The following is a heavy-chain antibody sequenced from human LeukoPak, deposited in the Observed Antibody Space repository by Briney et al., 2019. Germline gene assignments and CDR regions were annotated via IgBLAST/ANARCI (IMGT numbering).Heavy chain of an antibody. V-gene: IGHV3-30*02. D-gene: IGHD1-26*01. Sequence: GGSLRLSCAASGFTFSSYGMHWVRQAPGKGLEWVAFIRYDGNNKYYADSVKGRFTISRDNSKNTLYLQMNSLRAEDTAVYYCAKESRIVGATSFDYWGQGTLVTVSS. J-gene: IGHJ4*02. CDR2: IRYDGNNK. CDR3: AKESRIVGATSFDY. CDR1: GFTFSSYG.